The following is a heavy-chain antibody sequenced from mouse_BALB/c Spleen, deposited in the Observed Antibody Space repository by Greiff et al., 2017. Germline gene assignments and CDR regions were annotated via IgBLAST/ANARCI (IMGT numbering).Heavy chain of an antibody. CDR3: ARGGNYEPFAY. V-gene: IGHV5-17*02. CDR1: GFTFSSFG. Sequence: EVKLMESGGGLVQPGGSRKLSCAASGFTFSSFGMHWVRQAPEKGLEWVAYISSGSSTIYYADTVKGRFTISRDNPKNTLFLQMTSLRSEDTAMYYCARGGNYEPFAYWGQGTLVTVSA. J-gene: IGHJ3*01. D-gene: IGHD2-1*01. CDR2: ISSGSSTI.